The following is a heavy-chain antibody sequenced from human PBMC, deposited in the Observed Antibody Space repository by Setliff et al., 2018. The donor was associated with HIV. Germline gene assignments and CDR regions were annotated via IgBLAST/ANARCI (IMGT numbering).Heavy chain of an antibody. V-gene: IGHV4-61*01. Sequence: TLSLTCTVSGDSVSSASYYWSWIRQPLGKGLEWIGYIYYSGTTKYNPSLKSRVTISVDTSKNQFSLKLSSVTAADTAVYYCASEAWTSYRSSSGYYYYYMDVWGKGTTVTVSS. J-gene: IGHJ6*03. CDR1: GDSVSSASYY. D-gene: IGHD6-6*01. CDR2: IYYSGTT. CDR3: ASEAWTSYRSSSGYYYYYMDV.